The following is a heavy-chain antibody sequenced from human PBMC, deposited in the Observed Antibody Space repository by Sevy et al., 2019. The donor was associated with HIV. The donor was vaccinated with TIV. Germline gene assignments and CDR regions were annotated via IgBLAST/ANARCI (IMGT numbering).Heavy chain of an antibody. CDR3: ARRPDFGVIIPTGVLDV. D-gene: IGHD3-3*01. V-gene: IGHV3-23*01. J-gene: IGHJ6*02. Sequence: GESLKISCAGSGFTFGTYAMTWVRQAPGKGLQWVSVISDSGRSTYYADPVQGRVTISRDNSKNTMHLHMNSLRVEDTATYYCARRPDFGVIIPTGVLDVWGQGTTVTVSS. CDR1: GFTFGTYA. CDR2: ISDSGRST.